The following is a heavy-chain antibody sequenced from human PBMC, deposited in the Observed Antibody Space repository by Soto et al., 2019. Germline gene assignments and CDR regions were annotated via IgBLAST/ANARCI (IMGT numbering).Heavy chain of an antibody. D-gene: IGHD6-6*01. Sequence: SETLSLTCTVSGVSISSYYWSWIRQPPGKGLAWIGYIYYRGSTNYNPSLKSRVTISVDTSKNQFSLKLSSVTAADTAVYYCATRYSSSSPFDYWGQGTLVTVS. CDR3: ATRYSSSSPFDY. CDR2: IYYRGST. J-gene: IGHJ4*02. CDR1: GVSISSYY. V-gene: IGHV4-59*01.